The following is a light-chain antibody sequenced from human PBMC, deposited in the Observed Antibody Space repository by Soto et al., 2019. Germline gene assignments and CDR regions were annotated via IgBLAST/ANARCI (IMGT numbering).Light chain of an antibody. CDR3: QHYYGFSRT. J-gene: IGKJ1*01. V-gene: IGKV1-5*01. CDR2: DAS. CDR1: QGIVRW. Sequence: DIQMTQSPSTLSASVGDRVTITCRASQGIVRWLAWYQQKPGKAPKLLIYDASTLESGVPSRFRGSGAGTEFTLTISSLQPDDFATYYCQHYYGFSRTFGQGTKVDIK.